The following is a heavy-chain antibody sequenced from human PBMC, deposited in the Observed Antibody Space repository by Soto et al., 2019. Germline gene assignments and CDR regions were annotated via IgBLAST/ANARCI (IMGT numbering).Heavy chain of an antibody. CDR3: ARSPPPSSSSWRAHDY. Sequence: GASVKVSSKASGGTLSIYASSWVRKAPGQGLEWMGEIIPIFGTANYAQKFQGRVTITADKSTSTAYMELSSLRSEVTAVYYCARSPPPSSSSWRAHDYWGQGTRVTVSS. J-gene: IGHJ4*02. V-gene: IGHV1-69*06. D-gene: IGHD6-13*01. CDR2: IIPIFGTA. CDR1: GGTLSIYA.